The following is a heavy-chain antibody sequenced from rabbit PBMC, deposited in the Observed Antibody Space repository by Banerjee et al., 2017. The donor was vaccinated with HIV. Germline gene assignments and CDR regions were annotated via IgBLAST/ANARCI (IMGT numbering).Heavy chain of an antibody. CDR2: INTSSGNT. Sequence: QEQLEESGGDLVKPEGSLTLTCTASGFSFSNKYVMCWVRQAPGQGLEWIACINTSSGNTAYATWATGRFTISRTSSTTVTLQMTSLTAADTATYFCARDWAAVIGWNFGLWGPGTLVTVS. CDR3: ARDWAAVIGWNFGL. J-gene: IGHJ6*01. CDR1: GFSFSNKYV. D-gene: IGHD1-1*01. V-gene: IGHV1S45*01.